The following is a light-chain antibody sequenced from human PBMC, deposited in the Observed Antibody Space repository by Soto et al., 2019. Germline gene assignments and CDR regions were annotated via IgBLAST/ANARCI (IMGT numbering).Light chain of an antibody. CDR3: QQSYTTPPWT. CDR1: QSISSY. J-gene: IGKJ1*01. Sequence: DIQMTQSPSSLSASVGDRVTITCRASQSISSYLNWYQQKPGKAPKVLVYDASSLQSGVPSRFSGSGSGTDFTLTISSLQPEDCATYYCQQSYTTPPWTFGQGTKVDIK. CDR2: DAS. V-gene: IGKV1-39*01.